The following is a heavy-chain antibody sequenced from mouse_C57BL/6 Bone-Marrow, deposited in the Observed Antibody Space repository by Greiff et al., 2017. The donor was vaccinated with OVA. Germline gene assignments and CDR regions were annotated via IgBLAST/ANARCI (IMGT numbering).Heavy chain of an antibody. Sequence: QVQLQQPGAELVKPGASVKMSCKASGYTFTSYWITWVKQRPGQGLEWIGDIYPGSGSTNYNEKFKSKATLTVDTSSSTAYMQLSSLPSEDSAVYYCARTLCCGRRCRTYWGQGTLVTVCA. CDR2: IYPGSGST. D-gene: IGHD1-1*01. CDR3: ARTLCCGRRCRTY. J-gene: IGHJ3*01. CDR1: GYTFTSYW. V-gene: IGHV1-55*01.